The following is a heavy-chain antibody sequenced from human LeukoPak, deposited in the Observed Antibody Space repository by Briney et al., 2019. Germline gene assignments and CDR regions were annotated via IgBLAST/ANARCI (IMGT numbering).Heavy chain of an antibody. CDR2: IIPILGIA. J-gene: IGHJ4*02. CDR3: ARPHWRTTGYFDY. CDR1: GGTFSSYA. D-gene: IGHD4-17*01. Sequence: GASVKVSCKASGGTFSSYAISWVRQAPGQGLEWMRRIIPILGIANYAQKFQGRVTITADKSTSTAYMELSSLRSDDTAVYYCARPHWRTTGYFDYWGQGTLVTVSS. V-gene: IGHV1-69*04.